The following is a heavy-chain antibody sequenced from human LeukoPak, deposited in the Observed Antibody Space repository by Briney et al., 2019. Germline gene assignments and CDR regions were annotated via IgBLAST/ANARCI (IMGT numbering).Heavy chain of an antibody. V-gene: IGHV3-48*02. D-gene: IGHD3-22*01. Sequence: GSLRLSCAASGFTFSSYWMSWVRQAPGKGLEWVSYISSSSSTIYYADSVKGRFTISRDNAKNSLYLQMNSLRDEDTAVYYCARQYYYDSSGPRVSYYYGMDVWGQGTTVTVSS. CDR3: ARQYYYDSSGPRVSYYYGMDV. CDR2: ISSSSSTI. J-gene: IGHJ6*02. CDR1: GFTFSSYW.